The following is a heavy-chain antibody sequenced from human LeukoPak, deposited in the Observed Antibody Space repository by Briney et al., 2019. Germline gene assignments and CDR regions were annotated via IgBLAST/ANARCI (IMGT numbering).Heavy chain of an antibody. V-gene: IGHV4-34*01. D-gene: IGHD3-22*01. Sequence: SETLSLTCAVYGGSFSGYYWTWIRQSPGKGREGIGEINPSGSTYYNPSLRSRLTISRDTSKNQFSLRLSSVTAADTAVYYCARGRQEISMILVVMTGVSYYLDVWGKGTTVTVS. CDR3: ARGRQEISMILVVMTGVSYYLDV. CDR2: INPSGST. CDR1: GGSFSGYY. J-gene: IGHJ6*03.